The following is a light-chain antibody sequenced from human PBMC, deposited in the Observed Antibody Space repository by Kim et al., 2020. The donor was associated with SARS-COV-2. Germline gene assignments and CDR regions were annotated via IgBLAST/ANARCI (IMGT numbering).Light chain of an antibody. CDR2: GAS. CDR1: QSVSSN. J-gene: IGKJ1*01. V-gene: IGKV3-15*01. Sequence: ATLSVSPGERATLSCRASQSVSSNLAWYQQKPGRAPRLLIYGASTRATGIPARFSGSGSGTEFTLTISSLQSEDFAVYYCQQGKTFGQGTKVDIK. CDR3: QQGKT.